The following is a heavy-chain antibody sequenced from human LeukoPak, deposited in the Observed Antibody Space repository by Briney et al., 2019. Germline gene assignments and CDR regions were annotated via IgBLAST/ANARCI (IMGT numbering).Heavy chain of an antibody. CDR3: ARDRAGVYVVVPAALDY. CDR1: GYTFTSYG. CDR2: ISAYNGNA. J-gene: IGHJ4*02. V-gene: IGHV1-18*01. Sequence: ASVKVSCKASGYTFTSYGISWVRQAPGQGLEWMGWISAYNGNANYAQKLQGRVTMTTDTSTSTAYMELRSLRSDDTAVYYCARDRAGVYVVVPAALDYWGQGTLVTVSS. D-gene: IGHD2-2*01.